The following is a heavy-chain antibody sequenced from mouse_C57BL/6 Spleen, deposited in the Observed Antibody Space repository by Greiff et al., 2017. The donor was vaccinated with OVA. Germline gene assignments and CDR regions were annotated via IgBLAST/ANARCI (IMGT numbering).Heavy chain of an antibody. Sequence: QVHVKQPGAELVKPGASVKLSCKASGYTFTSYWMHWVKQRPGQGLEWIGMIHPNSGSTNYNEKFKSKATLTVDKSSSTAYMQLSSLTSEDSAVYYCARWGYGNFDYWGQGTTLTVSS. CDR3: ARWGYGNFDY. CDR1: GYTFTSYW. D-gene: IGHD3-1*01. V-gene: IGHV1-64*01. J-gene: IGHJ2*01. CDR2: IHPNSGST.